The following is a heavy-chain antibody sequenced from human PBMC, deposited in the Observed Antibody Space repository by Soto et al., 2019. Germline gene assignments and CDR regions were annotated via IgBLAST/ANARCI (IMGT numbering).Heavy chain of an antibody. V-gene: IGHV3-48*02. CDR3: ARAPSGYDCWSGYSYFDY. D-gene: IGHD3-3*01. Sequence: GGSLRLSCAASGFTFSSYSMNWVRQAPGKGLEWVSYISSSSSTIYYADSVKGRFTISRDNAKNSLYLQMNSLRDEDTAVYYCARAPSGYDCWSGYSYFDYWGQGTLVTVSS. J-gene: IGHJ4*02. CDR1: GFTFSSYS. CDR2: ISSSSSTI.